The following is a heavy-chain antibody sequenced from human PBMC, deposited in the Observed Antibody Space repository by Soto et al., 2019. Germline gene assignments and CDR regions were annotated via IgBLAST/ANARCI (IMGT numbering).Heavy chain of an antibody. CDR3: GRVWANPAYYFYYMGV. J-gene: IGHJ6*03. Sequence: DVQLVESGGGLVQPGGSLRLSCAASGFTFSSNSMNWVRQAPGKGLEWVSYISSSGSTTYYADSVKGRFTISRDNAKNSLVLQMNSLGVEDTAVYYWGRVWANPAYYFYYMGVWGKGAPVTGSS. CDR2: ISSSGSTT. D-gene: IGHD3-16*01. V-gene: IGHV3-48*01. CDR1: GFTFSSNS.